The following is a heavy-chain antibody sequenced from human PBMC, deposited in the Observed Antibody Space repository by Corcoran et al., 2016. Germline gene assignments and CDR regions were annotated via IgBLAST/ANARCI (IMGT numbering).Heavy chain of an antibody. Sequence: QVQLQQWGAGLLKPSETLSLTCAVYGGSFSGYYWSWIRQPPGKGLEWIGEINHSGSTNYNPSLKSRVTISVDTSKNQFSLKLSSVTAADTAVYYCARGSRVVYLVVGGFDYWGQGTLVTVSS. D-gene: IGHD2-15*01. CDR3: ARGSRVVYLVVGGFDY. J-gene: IGHJ4*02. CDR2: INHSGST. V-gene: IGHV4-34*01. CDR1: GGSFSGYY.